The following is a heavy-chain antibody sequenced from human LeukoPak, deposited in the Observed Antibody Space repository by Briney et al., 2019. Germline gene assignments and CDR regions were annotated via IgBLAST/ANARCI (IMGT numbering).Heavy chain of an antibody. Sequence: GGSLRLSCAASGFTFDDYAMHWVRQAPGKGLEWVSGISWNSGSIGYADSVKGRFTISRDNAKNSLYLQMNSLRAEDTALYYRAKVGRHCSGGSCYYWFDPWGQGTLVTVSS. CDR3: AKVGRHCSGGSCYYWFDP. CDR1: GFTFDDYA. V-gene: IGHV3-9*01. D-gene: IGHD2-15*01. CDR2: ISWNSGSI. J-gene: IGHJ5*02.